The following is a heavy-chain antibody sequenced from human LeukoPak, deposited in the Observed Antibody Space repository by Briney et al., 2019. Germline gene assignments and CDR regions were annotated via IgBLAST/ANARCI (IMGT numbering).Heavy chain of an antibody. CDR2: INPSGGST. CDR3: ARNLRTTKPGPGY. D-gene: IGHD4-11*01. Sequence: ASVKVSCTASGYTFTSYYMHWVRQAPGQGLEWMGIINPSGGSTSYAQKFQGRVTMTRNTSISTAYMELSSLRSEDTAVYYCARNLRTTKPGPGYWGQGTLVTVFS. J-gene: IGHJ4*02. V-gene: IGHV1-46*01. CDR1: GYTFTSYY.